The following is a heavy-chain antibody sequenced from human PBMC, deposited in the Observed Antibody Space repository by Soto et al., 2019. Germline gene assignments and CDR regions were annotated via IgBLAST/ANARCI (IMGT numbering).Heavy chain of an antibody. CDR3: AKDRSLRFLEWLLKNYFDY. Sequence: PGGFLRLSCAASGFTFSSYAMSWVRQAPGKGLEWVSAISGSGGSTYYADSVKGRFTISRDNSKNTLYLQMNSLRAEDTAVYYCAKDRSLRFLEWLLKNYFDYWGQGTLVTVSS. CDR2: ISGSGGST. D-gene: IGHD3-3*01. J-gene: IGHJ4*02. V-gene: IGHV3-23*01. CDR1: GFTFSSYA.